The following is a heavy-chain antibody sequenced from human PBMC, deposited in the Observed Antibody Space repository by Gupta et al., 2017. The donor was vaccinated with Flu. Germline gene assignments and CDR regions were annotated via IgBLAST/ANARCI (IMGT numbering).Heavy chain of an antibody. D-gene: IGHD5-18*01. J-gene: IGHJ3*02. CDR2: ISSSSSTI. CDR3: ARDWYTAMVLPHAFDI. CDR1: GFTFSSYS. V-gene: IGHV3-48*02. Sequence: EVQLVESGGGLVQPGGSLRLSCAASGFTFSSYSMNWVRQAPGKGLEWVSYISSSSSTIYYADSVKGRFTISRDNAKNSLYLQMNSLRDEDTAVYYCARDWYTAMVLPHAFDIWGQGTMVTVSS.